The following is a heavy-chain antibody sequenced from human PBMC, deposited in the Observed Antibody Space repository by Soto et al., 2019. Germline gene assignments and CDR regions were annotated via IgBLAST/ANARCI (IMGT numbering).Heavy chain of an antibody. D-gene: IGHD2-15*01. CDR2: IRAGGDIT. J-gene: IGHJ4*02. CDR1: GFTFSNHA. CDR3: AKYLVALGVRLVVDC. Sequence: EGQLLESGGGLVQPGGSLRLSCAASGFTFSNHAMGWVRQAPGKGLEWVSAIRAGGDITNYADSVKGRFTISRDNSNNRLYLQMNSLRVEDTAIYYCAKYLVALGVRLVVDCWGQGTLVTVSS. V-gene: IGHV3-23*01.